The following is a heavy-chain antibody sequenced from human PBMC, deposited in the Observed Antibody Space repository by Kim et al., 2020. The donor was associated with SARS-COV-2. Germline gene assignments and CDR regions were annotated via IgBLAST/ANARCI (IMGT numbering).Heavy chain of an antibody. CDR2: IKQDGSET. D-gene: IGHD3-10*01. Sequence: GGSLRLSCAASGFTLSSYWMSWVRQAPGKGLEWVANIKQDGSETYYVDSVKGRFTISRDNAKNSLYLQMNSLRAEDTAVYYCARGRGDDAFDIWGQGTM. J-gene: IGHJ3*02. V-gene: IGHV3-7*03. CDR1: GFTLSSYW. CDR3: ARGRGDDAFDI.